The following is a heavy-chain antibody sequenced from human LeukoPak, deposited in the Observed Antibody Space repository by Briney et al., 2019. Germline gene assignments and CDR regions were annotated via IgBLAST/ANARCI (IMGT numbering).Heavy chain of an antibody. J-gene: IGHJ3*02. CDR1: GYTFTGYY. CDR3: ARVFSSKLRDAFDI. V-gene: IGHV1-2*02. D-gene: IGHD1-26*01. Sequence: ASVKVSCKASGYTFTGYYMHWVRQAPGQGLEWMGWINPNSGGTNYAQKLQGRVTMTTDTSTSTAYMELRSLRSDDTAVYYCARVFSSKLRDAFDIWGQGTMVTVSS. CDR2: INPNSGGT.